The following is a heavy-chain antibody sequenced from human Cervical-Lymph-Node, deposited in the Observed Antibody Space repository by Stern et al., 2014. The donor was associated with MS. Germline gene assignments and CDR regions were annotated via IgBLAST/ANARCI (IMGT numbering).Heavy chain of an antibody. CDR3: AKLSNALRWFDP. Sequence: QVQLQESGPGLVRPSETLSLTCTVSGGSVSSSTDYWGWIRQPPGKGLEWIGHIYYTGSTYHNPSLKSRVTISVDTSRNHFSLKLSSVTAADTAVYYCAKLSNALRWFDPWGQGTLVAVSS. CDR1: GGSVSSSTDY. V-gene: IGHV4-39*02. D-gene: IGHD4-11*01. J-gene: IGHJ5*02. CDR2: IYYTGST.